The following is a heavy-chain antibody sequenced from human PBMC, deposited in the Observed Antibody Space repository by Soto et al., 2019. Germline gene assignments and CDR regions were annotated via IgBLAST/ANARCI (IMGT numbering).Heavy chain of an antibody. V-gene: IGHV1-69*12. D-gene: IGHD3-16*01. CDR3: ARAIVRTEGAHFDN. Sequence: QVQLVQSGAAVKKPGSSVKVSCKASGGTFSNYAVSWVRQAPGQGLEWMGEIIPIFGTSNYAQKFQGRVTITADESTSTAYMELKSLRSEDPAVYYCARAIVRTEGAHFDNWGQGTLVTVSS. CDR1: GGTFSNYA. CDR2: IIPIFGTS. J-gene: IGHJ4*02.